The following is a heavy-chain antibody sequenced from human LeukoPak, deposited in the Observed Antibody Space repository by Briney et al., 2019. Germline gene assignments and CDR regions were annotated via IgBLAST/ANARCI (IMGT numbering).Heavy chain of an antibody. D-gene: IGHD3-22*01. V-gene: IGHV4-39*01. J-gene: IGHJ4*02. Sequence: KPSETLSLTCTVSGDSLDNYWWGYIRQPPGKGLEWIGSRYYSGNTYYNPSLESRVTISIDTSKNRFSLKLTSVTAADTAIYYCARHMGGYFSRLFDSWGQGTLVIVSS. CDR1: GDSLDNYW. CDR3: ARHMGGYFSRLFDS. CDR2: RYYSGNT.